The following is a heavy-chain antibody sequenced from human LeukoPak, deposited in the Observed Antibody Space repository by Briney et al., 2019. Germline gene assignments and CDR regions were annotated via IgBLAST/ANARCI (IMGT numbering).Heavy chain of an antibody. CDR3: ARDKDWASDY. J-gene: IGHJ4*02. V-gene: IGHV3-7*04. Sequence: GGSLRLSCSASGFTFSGPTMHWVRQAPGKGLEWVASINQDETRKYYVDSVEGRFTISRDNAKNSVYLQLNSLRAEDTALYYCARDKDWASDYWGQGTLVTVSS. CDR1: GFTFSGPT. D-gene: IGHD3/OR15-3a*01. CDR2: INQDETRK.